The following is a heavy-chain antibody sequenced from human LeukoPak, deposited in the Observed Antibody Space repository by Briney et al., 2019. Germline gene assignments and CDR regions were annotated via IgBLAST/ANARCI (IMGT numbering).Heavy chain of an antibody. V-gene: IGHV3-13*01. CDR3: AKGLALPRPHYFDY. CDR2: IGTAGDT. D-gene: IGHD6-13*01. CDR1: GFTFSSYD. J-gene: IGHJ4*02. Sequence: GGSLRLSCAASGFTFSSYDMHWVRQATGKGLEWVSAIGTAGDTYYPGSVKGRFTISRENAKNSLYLQMNSLRAGDTAIYYCAKGLALPRPHYFDYWGQGTLVTVSS.